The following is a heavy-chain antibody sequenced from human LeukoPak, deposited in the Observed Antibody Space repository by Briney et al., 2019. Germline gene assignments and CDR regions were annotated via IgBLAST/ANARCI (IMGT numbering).Heavy chain of an antibody. J-gene: IGHJ4*02. CDR2: ISGSGGST. D-gene: IGHD3-22*01. CDR3: AKGASIVVVIYYFDY. Sequence: GGSLRLSCAASGFTFSSYAMSWVCQAPGKGLERVSAISGSGGSTYYADSVKGRFTISRDNSKNTLYLQMNSLRAEDTAVYYCAKGASIVVVIYYFDYWGQGTLVTVSS. V-gene: IGHV3-23*01. CDR1: GFTFSSYA.